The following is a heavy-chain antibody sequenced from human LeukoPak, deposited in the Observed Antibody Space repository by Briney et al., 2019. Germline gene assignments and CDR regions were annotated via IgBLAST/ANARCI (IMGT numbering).Heavy chain of an antibody. Sequence: GSLRLSCAASGFTFSSYWMSWIRQPPGKGLEWIGEINHSGSTNYNPSLKSRVTISVDTSKNQFSLKLSSVTAADTAVYYCARLTPFVVVTPVFDYWGQGTLVTVSS. V-gene: IGHV4-34*01. CDR2: INHSGST. CDR3: ARLTPFVVVTPVFDY. CDR1: GFTFSSYW. D-gene: IGHD4-23*01. J-gene: IGHJ4*02.